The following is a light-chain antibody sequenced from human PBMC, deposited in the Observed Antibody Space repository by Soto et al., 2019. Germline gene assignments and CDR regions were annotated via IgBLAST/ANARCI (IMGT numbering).Light chain of an antibody. CDR1: QSVSSTH. J-gene: IGKJ5*01. V-gene: IGKV3-20*01. CDR2: GAL. CDR3: QLYGTSRIT. Sequence: EIVLTQSPGTLSLSPGERATLSCRASQSVSSTHLAWYQQKPGQAPRLLIYGALSRATGIPDRFSGSGSGTDFTLTISTLEPQDFAVYYCQLYGTSRITFGQGTRLEIK.